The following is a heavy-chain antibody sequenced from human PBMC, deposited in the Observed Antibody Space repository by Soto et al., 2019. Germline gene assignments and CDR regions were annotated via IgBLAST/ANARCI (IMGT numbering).Heavy chain of an antibody. V-gene: IGHV4-31*11. CDR2: IYHSGSL. Sequence: QVQLHESGPGLVKPSQTLSLICVVSGDSLRSSSYYWSWIRQYPVKGLEWIGYIYHSGSLYYKPSLRSRATISLDTFKGQFSLILTSVTAAGTAFYYCARERTGNDALDVWGPGTWVRVSS. CDR1: GDSLRSSSYY. CDR3: ARERTGNDALDV. J-gene: IGHJ3*01. D-gene: IGHD1-1*01.